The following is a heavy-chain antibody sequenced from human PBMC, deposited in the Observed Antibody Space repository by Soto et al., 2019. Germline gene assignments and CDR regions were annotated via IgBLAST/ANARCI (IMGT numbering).Heavy chain of an antibody. CDR1: GGSISSGDYY. CDR3: ARDGGSTVTTHYYYYGMDV. V-gene: IGHV4-30-4*01. D-gene: IGHD4-17*01. Sequence: PSETLSLTCTVSGGSISSGDYYWSWIRQPPGKGLEWIGYIYYSGSTYYNPSLKSRVTISVDTSKNQFSLKLSSVTAADTAVYYYARDGGSTVTTHYYYYGMDVWGQGTTVTVS. CDR2: IYYSGST. J-gene: IGHJ6*02.